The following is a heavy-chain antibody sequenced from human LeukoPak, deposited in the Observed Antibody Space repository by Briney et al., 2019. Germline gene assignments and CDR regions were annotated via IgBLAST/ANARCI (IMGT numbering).Heavy chain of an antibody. CDR1: GFTFSSYA. D-gene: IGHD5-24*01. V-gene: IGHV3-64D*06. Sequence: GGSLRLSCSASGFTFSSYAMHWVRQTPGKGLEYVSSIGKSGGSTYYADSVKGRFTISRDNSNNTPYLQMSSLRTEDTAVYYCVKDLSGWLQTGVYWGQGTPVTVSS. CDR3: VKDLSGWLQTGVY. CDR2: IGKSGGST. J-gene: IGHJ4*02.